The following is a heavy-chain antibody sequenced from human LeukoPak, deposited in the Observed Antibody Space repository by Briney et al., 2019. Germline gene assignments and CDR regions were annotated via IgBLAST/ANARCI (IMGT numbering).Heavy chain of an antibody. J-gene: IGHJ4*02. V-gene: IGHV3-7*01. D-gene: IGHD6-13*01. CDR3: TRDEAAATN. CDR2: INQAGREK. CDR1: GFTFSSYL. Sequence: GGSLRLSCAGSGFTFSSYLMSWVRQAPGKGPEWVANINQAGREKHYVDSVKGRFTISRDNAKNSLYLQMNSLRAEDTAIYYCTRDEAAATNWGQGTLVTVSS.